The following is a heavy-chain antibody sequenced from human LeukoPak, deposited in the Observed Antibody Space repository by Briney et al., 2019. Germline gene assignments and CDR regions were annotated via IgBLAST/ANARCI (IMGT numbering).Heavy chain of an antibody. CDR3: ARSTMVRGVIMDDDAFDI. Sequence: SVKVSCKASGGTFSSYAISWVRQAPGQGLEWMGGIIPIFGTANYAQKFQGRVTITADESTSTAYMELSSLRSEDTAVYYCARSTMVRGVIMDDDAFDIWGQGTMVTVSS. D-gene: IGHD3-10*01. CDR1: GGTFSSYA. J-gene: IGHJ3*02. V-gene: IGHV1-69*13. CDR2: IIPIFGTA.